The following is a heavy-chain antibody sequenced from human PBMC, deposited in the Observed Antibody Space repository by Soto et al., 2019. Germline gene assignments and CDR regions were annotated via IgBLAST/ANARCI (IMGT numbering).Heavy chain of an antibody. J-gene: IGHJ6*02. V-gene: IGHV3-15*07. CDR3: TTASSPADELERRMYYYYGMDA. CDR2: IKSKTDGGTT. D-gene: IGHD1-1*01. CDR1: GFTFSNAW. Sequence: NPGGSLRLSCAASGFTFSNAWMNWVRQAPGKGLEWVGRIKSKTDGGTTDYAAPVKGRFTISRDDSKNTLYLQMNSLKSEDTAVYYCTTASSPADELERRMYYYYGMDAWGQGTTVTVSS.